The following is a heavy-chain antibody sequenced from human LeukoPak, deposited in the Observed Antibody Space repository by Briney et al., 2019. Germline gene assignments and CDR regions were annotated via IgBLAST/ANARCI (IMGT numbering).Heavy chain of an antibody. D-gene: IGHD5-12*01. Sequence: SETLSLTCAVYGGSFSGYYWSWIRQPPGKGLEWIGEINHSGSTNYSPSLKSRVTISVDTSKNQFSLKLSSVTAADTAVYYCATRGRGYSGYGRLYYFDYWGQGTLVTVSS. V-gene: IGHV4-34*01. CDR3: ATRGRGYSGYGRLYYFDY. CDR2: INHSGST. J-gene: IGHJ4*02. CDR1: GGSFSGYY.